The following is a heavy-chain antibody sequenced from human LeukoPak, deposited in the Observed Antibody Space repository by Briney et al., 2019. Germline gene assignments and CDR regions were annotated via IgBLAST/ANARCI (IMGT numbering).Heavy chain of an antibody. CDR1: GFTFSSYA. D-gene: IGHD3-9*01. Sequence: GGSLRLSCAASGFTFSSYAMSWVRQAPGKGLEWVSAISGSGGSTYYADSVKGRFTISRDNSKNTLYLQINSLRAEDTAVYYCAKDRHDILTGSDYWGQGTLVTVSS. J-gene: IGHJ4*02. CDR3: AKDRHDILTGSDY. V-gene: IGHV3-23*01. CDR2: ISGSGGST.